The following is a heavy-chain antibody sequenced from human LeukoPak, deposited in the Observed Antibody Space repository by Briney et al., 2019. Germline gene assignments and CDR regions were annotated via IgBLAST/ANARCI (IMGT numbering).Heavy chain of an antibody. V-gene: IGHV3-49*04. Sequence: GGSLRLSCTASGFTFGDYAMGWVRQSPGKGVEWVGFIRSKAYGGTTEYAASVKGRFTISRDDSKSIAYLQMNGLKTEDTAVYYCTRWDSAWYDYWGQGTLVTVSS. CDR3: TRWDSAWYDY. J-gene: IGHJ4*02. CDR2: IRSKAYGGTT. D-gene: IGHD6-19*01. CDR1: GFTFGDYA.